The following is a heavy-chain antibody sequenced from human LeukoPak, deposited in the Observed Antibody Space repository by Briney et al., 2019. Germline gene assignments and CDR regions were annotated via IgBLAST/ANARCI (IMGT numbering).Heavy chain of an antibody. V-gene: IGHV1-2*02. D-gene: IGHD2-15*01. J-gene: IGHJ5*02. CDR1: GYSFYDFY. CDR2: IDPNSGGR. CDR3: ARGGCSGGSCYSSWFDP. Sequence: ASVKVSCKPSGYSFYDFYIHWVRQAPGQGLEWMGWIDPNSGGRNYAQKFQGRVTMTRDTSTSTAYMVLSSLTSDDTAAYYCARGGCSGGSCYSSWFDPWGQGTLVSVSS.